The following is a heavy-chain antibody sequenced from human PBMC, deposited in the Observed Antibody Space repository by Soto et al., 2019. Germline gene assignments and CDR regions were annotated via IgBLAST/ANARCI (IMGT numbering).Heavy chain of an antibody. CDR2: IYHSGST. CDR3: ASHLGPTRGPFDF. J-gene: IGHJ4*02. CDR1: GGSISSANW. Sequence: QVQLQESGPGLVKPSGTLSLTCAVSGGSISSANWWNLVRQPPGKGLEWIGDIYHSGSTNYNPSLKSRVTIAVDKSKNQCSRRLTSVTAADTAVYYCASHLGPTRGPFDFWGQGTLVTVSS. D-gene: IGHD1-26*01. V-gene: IGHV4-4*02.